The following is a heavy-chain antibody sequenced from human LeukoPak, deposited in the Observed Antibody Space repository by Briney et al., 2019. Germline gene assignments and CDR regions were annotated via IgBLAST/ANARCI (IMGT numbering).Heavy chain of an antibody. J-gene: IGHJ4*02. D-gene: IGHD3-22*01. V-gene: IGHV4-39*07. CDR2: IYYSGST. CDR1: GGSISSSSYY. Sequence: SETLSLTCTVSGGSISSSSYYWGWIRQPPGKGLEWIGSIYYSGSTYYNPSLKSRVTISVDTSKNQFSLKLSSVTAADTAVYYCASGYRGYYYDSSGYYPPYFDYWGQGTLVTVSS. CDR3: ASGYRGYYYDSSGYYPPYFDY.